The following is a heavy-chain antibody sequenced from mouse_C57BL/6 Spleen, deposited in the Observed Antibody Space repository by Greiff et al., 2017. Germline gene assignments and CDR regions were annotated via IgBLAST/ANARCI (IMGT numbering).Heavy chain of an antibody. CDR1: GYTFTSYW. CDR2: IDPSDSYT. CDR3: ARSDTTVGGDLDY. Sequence: QVQLQQPGAELVMPGASVKLSCKASGYTFTSYWMHWVKQRPGQGLEWIGEIDPSDSYTNYNQKFKGKSTLTVDTSSRTAYLQLSSLTSEDSAVYYCARSDTTVGGDLDYWGQGTTLTVSS. D-gene: IGHD1-1*01. J-gene: IGHJ2*01. V-gene: IGHV1-69*01.